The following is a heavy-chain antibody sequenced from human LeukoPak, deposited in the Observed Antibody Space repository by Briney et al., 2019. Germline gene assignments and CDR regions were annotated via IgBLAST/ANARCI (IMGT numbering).Heavy chain of an antibody. V-gene: IGHV4-34*01. CDR2: IDHSGST. J-gene: IGHJ6*03. Sequence: PSETLSLTCAVYGGSFSDYYWSWISQPPGKGPEWIGEIDHSGSTNYSPTLKSRVTISVDTSKNQFSLKLSSVTAADTAVYYCARLTKNDSGSFRFGKKKRGYMDVWGKGTTVTISS. CDR1: GGSFSDYY. D-gene: IGHD3-10*01. CDR3: ARLTKNDSGSFRFGKKKRGYMDV.